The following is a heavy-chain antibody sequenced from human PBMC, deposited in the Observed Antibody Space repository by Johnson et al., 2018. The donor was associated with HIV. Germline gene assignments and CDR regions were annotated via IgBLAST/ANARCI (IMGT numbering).Heavy chain of an antibody. CDR3: ARQHNYDSRGQGGGLDI. CDR1: GFTFSSYA. Sequence: VQLVESGGGLVQPGGSLRLSCAASGFTFSSYAMHWVRQAPGKGLEWVSGIDWNGGRQGSVDSVKGRFTISRDNAKNSRYLEMNSLRAEDTALYYCARQHNYDSRGQGGGLDIWGQGTMGTVSS. D-gene: IGHD3-22*01. V-gene: IGHV3-20*04. J-gene: IGHJ3*02. CDR2: IDWNGGRQ.